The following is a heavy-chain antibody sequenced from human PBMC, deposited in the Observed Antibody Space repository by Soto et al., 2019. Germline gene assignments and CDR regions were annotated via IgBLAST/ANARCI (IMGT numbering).Heavy chain of an antibody. D-gene: IGHD3-22*01. Sequence: GASVKVSCKASGYTFTGYCMHWVRQAPGQGLEWMGWINPNSGGTNYAQKFQGWVTMTRDTSISTAYMELSRLRSDDTAVYYCARAPLGIIVAPDFWGQGTLVTVSS. J-gene: IGHJ4*02. V-gene: IGHV1-2*04. CDR3: ARAPLGIIVAPDF. CDR1: GYTFTGYC. CDR2: INPNSGGT.